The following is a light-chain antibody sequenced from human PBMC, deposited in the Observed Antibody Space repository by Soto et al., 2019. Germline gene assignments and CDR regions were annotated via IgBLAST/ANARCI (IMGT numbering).Light chain of an antibody. CDR2: DAS. Sequence: EIVLTQSPATLSLSPGERATLSCAAIQSVSSSYLAWYQQKPGLAPRLLIYDASSRATGIPDRFTGSGSETSFTLTISRLEPEDFALYYCQHYQSGHPITFGQGTRLEIK. V-gene: IGKV3D-20*01. CDR1: QSVSSSY. J-gene: IGKJ5*01. CDR3: QHYQSGHPIT.